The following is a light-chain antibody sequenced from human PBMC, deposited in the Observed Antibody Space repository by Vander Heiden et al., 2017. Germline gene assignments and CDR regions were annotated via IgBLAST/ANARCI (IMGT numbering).Light chain of an antibody. J-gene: IGLJ2*01. V-gene: IGLV1-51*01. Sequence: QSVLTQPPSVSAAPGQKVPLPCSGRPPNIGSDYVSWYQQLPGTAPKLLIYDDNKRPSGIPDRFSGSKSGTSATLGITGLQTGDEADYYCGTWDYSLSAGVLGGGTKVTVL. CDR3: GTWDYSLSAGV. CDR2: DDN. CDR1: PPNIGSDY.